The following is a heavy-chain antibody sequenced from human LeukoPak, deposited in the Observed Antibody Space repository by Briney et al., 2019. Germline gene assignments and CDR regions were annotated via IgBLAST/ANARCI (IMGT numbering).Heavy chain of an antibody. CDR1: GGSISAYF. CDR2: INHSGST. Sequence: RPSETLSLTCTVSGGSISAYFWSWIRQSPGKGLEWIGEINHSGSTNYNPSLKSRVTISVDTSKNQFSLKLSSVTAADTAVYYCARVSRHGELEAGYYDMKVEYFDYWGQGTLVTVSS. J-gene: IGHJ4*02. V-gene: IGHV4-34*01. D-gene: IGHD3-22*01. CDR3: ARVSRHGELEAGYYDMKVEYFDY.